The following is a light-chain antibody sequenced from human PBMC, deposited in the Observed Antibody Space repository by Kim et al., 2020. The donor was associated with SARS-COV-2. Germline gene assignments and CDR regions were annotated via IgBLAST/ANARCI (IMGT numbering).Light chain of an antibody. CDR2: YDN. J-gene: IGLJ1*01. Sequence: PGKTAIITGDGNNIGRKSVHWSQQKPGQAPVVVINYDNVRPSGIAERFSGSNSGNTATLIISRVEAGDEADYYCQVWDTDSNHLYVFGTGTKVTVL. CDR3: QVWDTDSNHLYV. CDR1: NIGRKS. V-gene: IGLV3-21*04.